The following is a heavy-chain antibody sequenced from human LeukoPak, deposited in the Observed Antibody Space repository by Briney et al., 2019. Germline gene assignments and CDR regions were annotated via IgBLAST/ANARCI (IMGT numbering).Heavy chain of an antibody. Sequence: GGSLRLSCVASGFTFANYPMAWVRQAPGKGLEWISAIDRNVATTTYADSVKGRFTVSRDNSKNTLYLQMNSLRDEDTGKYYCAKTSGWSSWGQGTMVTVSS. D-gene: IGHD6-19*01. CDR3: AKTSGWSS. J-gene: IGHJ5*02. V-gene: IGHV3-23*01. CDR1: GFTFANYP. CDR2: IDRNVATT.